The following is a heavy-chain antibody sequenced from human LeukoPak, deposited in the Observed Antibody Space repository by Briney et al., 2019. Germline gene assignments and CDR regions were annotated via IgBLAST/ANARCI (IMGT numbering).Heavy chain of an antibody. V-gene: IGHV5-51*01. CDR2: IYPGDSDT. Sequence: GESLKISCKGSGYSFTSYWIGWVRQMPGKGLEWMGIIYPGDSDTRYSPSFQGQVTISADKSISTAYLQWSSLKASDTAMYYCARHGGAGSQPHPSYYYYMDVWGKGTTVTVSS. D-gene: IGHD3-10*01. J-gene: IGHJ6*03. CDR3: ARHGGAGSQPHPSYYYYMDV. CDR1: GYSFTSYW.